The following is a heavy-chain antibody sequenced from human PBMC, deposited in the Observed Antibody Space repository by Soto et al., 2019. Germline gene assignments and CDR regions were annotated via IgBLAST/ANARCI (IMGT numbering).Heavy chain of an antibody. CDR1: GFTFSSYW. V-gene: IGHV3-74*01. CDR3: ARDHGWGYDFWSGYYLNYYGMDV. J-gene: IGHJ6*02. CDR2: INSDGSST. D-gene: IGHD3-3*01. Sequence: LRLSCAASGFTFSSYWMHWVRQAPGKGLVWVSRINSDGSSTSYADSVKGRFTISRDNAKNTLYLQMNSLRAEDTAVYYCARDHGWGYDFWSGYYLNYYGMDVWGQGTTVTVSS.